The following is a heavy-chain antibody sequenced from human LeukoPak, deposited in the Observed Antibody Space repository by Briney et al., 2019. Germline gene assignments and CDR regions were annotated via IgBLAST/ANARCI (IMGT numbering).Heavy chain of an antibody. J-gene: IGHJ4*02. CDR1: EYIFADYY. CDR3: ARGDDFWSGYPNYFDY. Sequence: ASVKVSCKASEYIFADYYIHWVRQAPGQGLEWMGWINPNSGGTKYAQKLQGRVTMTTDTSTSTAYMELRSLRSDDTAVYYCARGDDFWSGYPNYFDYWGQGTLVTVSS. CDR2: INPNSGGT. V-gene: IGHV1-2*02. D-gene: IGHD3-3*01.